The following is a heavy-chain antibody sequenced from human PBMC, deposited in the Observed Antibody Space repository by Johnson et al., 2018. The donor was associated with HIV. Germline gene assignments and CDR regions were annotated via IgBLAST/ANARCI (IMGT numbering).Heavy chain of an antibody. Sequence: QMLLVESGGGLVKPGGSLRLSCAASGFTFSDYYMSWIRQAPGKGLEWVSYISSSGSTIYYADSVKGRFTISRDNAKNSLYLQMNSLRAEDTAVYYCARPDLGLWFRESNACDIWGQGTMVTVSS. CDR2: ISSSGSTI. CDR1: GFTFSDYY. D-gene: IGHD3-10*01. V-gene: IGHV3-11*04. CDR3: ARPDLGLWFRESNACDI. J-gene: IGHJ3*02.